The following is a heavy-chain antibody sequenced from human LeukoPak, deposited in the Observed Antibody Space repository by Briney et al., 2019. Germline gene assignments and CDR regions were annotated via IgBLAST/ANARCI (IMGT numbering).Heavy chain of an antibody. CDR3: ARDRAYYYGSGSYGRLPQLLGFDP. CDR2: ISGYNGYT. Sequence: GASVTVSCKTSGYTFTSSGISWVRQAPGQGLEWMGWISGYNGYTKSAQNLQGRVTMTTDTSTNTAYMELRSLISDDTAVYYCARDRAYYYGSGSYGRLPQLLGFDPWGQGTLVTVSS. J-gene: IGHJ5*02. D-gene: IGHD3-10*01. V-gene: IGHV1-18*01. CDR1: GYTFTSSG.